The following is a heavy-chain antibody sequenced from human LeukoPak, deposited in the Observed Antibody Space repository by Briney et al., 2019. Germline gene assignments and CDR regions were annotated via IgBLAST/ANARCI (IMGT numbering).Heavy chain of an antibody. J-gene: IGHJ4*02. CDR2: INPNSGGT. Sequence: EASVKVSCKASGYTFTGFYMNWVRQAPGQGLEWMGSINPNSGGTNYAQKFQGRVTMTRDTSISTAYMELSRLRSDDSAVYYCASGSYSDYWGRGTLVTVSS. V-gene: IGHV1-2*02. CDR1: GYTFTGFY. CDR3: ASGSYSDY. D-gene: IGHD4-11*01.